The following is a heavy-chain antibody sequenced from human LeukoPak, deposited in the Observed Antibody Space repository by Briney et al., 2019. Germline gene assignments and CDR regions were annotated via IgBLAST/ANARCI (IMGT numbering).Heavy chain of an antibody. CDR3: TTKTRITIFGVVIIDYLDY. J-gene: IGHJ4*02. D-gene: IGHD3-3*01. Sequence: GGSLRLSCAASGFTFSNAWMSWVRQAPGKGLEWVGRIKSKTDGGTTDYAAPVKGRFTISRDDSKNTLYLQMNSLKTEDTAVYYCTTKTRITIFGVVIIDYLDYWGQGTLVTVSS. CDR2: IKSKTDGGTT. V-gene: IGHV3-15*01. CDR1: GFTFSNAW.